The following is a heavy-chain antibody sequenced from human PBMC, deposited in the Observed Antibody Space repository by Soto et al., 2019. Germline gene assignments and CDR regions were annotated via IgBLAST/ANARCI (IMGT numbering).Heavy chain of an antibody. CDR1: GGSVSSGSYY. CDR2: VNHSGRT. Sequence: PSETLSLTCTVSGGSVSSGSYYWSWIRQPPGKGLEWIGNVNHSGRTNYNPSLKSRVTISVDTSKNQFSLKLSSVTAADTAVYYCARVGYCSGGSCYSESYYYYYGMDVWGQGTTVTVSS. D-gene: IGHD2-15*01. V-gene: IGHV4-61*01. J-gene: IGHJ6*02. CDR3: ARVGYCSGGSCYSESYYYYYGMDV.